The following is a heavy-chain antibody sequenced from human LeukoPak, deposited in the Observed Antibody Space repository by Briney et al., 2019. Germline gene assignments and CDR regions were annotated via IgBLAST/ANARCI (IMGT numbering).Heavy chain of an antibody. Sequence: GGSLRLSCAASGFTFSSYWMSWVRQAPGKGLEWVANIKQDGSEKYYVDSVKGRFTISRDNAKNSLYLQMNSLRAEDTAVYYGGRPSHDYGDLLVAFDIWGQGTMVTVSS. CDR1: GFTFSSYW. J-gene: IGHJ3*02. CDR2: IKQDGSEK. V-gene: IGHV3-7*01. CDR3: GRPSHDYGDLLVAFDI. D-gene: IGHD4-17*01.